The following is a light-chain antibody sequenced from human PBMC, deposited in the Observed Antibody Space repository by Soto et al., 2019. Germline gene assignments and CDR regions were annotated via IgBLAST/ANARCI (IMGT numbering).Light chain of an antibody. CDR3: SPYTSINTEV. Sequence: QSVLTQPASVSGSPGQSITISCTGTSSDVGAYNYVSWYQHHPGKAPKLIIYDVSDRPSGVSNRFSASKSGNTASLAISGLQAEDEADYYCSPYTSINTEVLGTGTKVTVL. J-gene: IGLJ1*01. V-gene: IGLV2-14*03. CDR2: DVS. CDR1: SSDVGAYNY.